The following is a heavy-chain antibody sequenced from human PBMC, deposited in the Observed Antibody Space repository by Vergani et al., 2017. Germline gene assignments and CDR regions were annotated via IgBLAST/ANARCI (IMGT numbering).Heavy chain of an antibody. D-gene: IGHD3-22*01. CDR2: ISYDGSNK. CDR3: ARLDYDSSGYRGDAFDI. CDR1: GFTFSSYG. J-gene: IGHJ3*02. Sequence: QVQLVESGGGVVQPGRSLRLSCAASGFTFSSYGMHWVRQAPGKGLAWVAVISYDGSNKYYADSVKGRFTISRDNSKNTRYLQMNSLRAEDTAVYYCARLDYDSSGYRGDAFDIWGQGTMVTVSS. V-gene: IGHV3-30*03.